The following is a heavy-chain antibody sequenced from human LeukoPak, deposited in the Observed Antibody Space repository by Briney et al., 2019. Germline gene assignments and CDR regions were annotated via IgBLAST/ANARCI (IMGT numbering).Heavy chain of an antibody. CDR3: ARDSRWYYYDSSGYRGDGMDV. V-gene: IGHV3-7*01. CDR1: GFTFSSYW. J-gene: IGHJ6*02. D-gene: IGHD3-22*01. Sequence: GSLRLSCAASGFTFSSYWMSWVRQAPGKGLEWVANIKQDGSEKYYVDSVKGRFTISRDDAKNSLYLQMNSLRAEDTAVYYCARDSRWYYYDSSGYRGDGMDVWGQGTTVTVSS. CDR2: IKQDGSEK.